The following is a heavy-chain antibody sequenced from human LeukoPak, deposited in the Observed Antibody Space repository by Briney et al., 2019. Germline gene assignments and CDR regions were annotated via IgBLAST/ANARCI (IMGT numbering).Heavy chain of an antibody. CDR3: ARDSDGETTSYDY. V-gene: IGHV3-11*04. CDR2: ISSSGSTI. Sequence: LSLTCAVYGGSFSGYYWSWIRQAPGKGLEWVSYISSSGSTIYYADSVKGRFTISRDNAKNSLYLQMNSLRAEDTAVYYCARDSDGETTSYDYWGQGTLVTVSS. CDR1: GGSFSGYY. J-gene: IGHJ4*02. D-gene: IGHD1-7*01.